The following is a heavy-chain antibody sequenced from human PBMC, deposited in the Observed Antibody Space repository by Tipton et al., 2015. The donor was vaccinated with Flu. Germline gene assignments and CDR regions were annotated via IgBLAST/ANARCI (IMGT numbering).Heavy chain of an antibody. CDR2: ISSSGSTI. CDR3: ARGDYYGSGSYNKDYFDY. D-gene: IGHD3-10*01. J-gene: IGHJ4*02. V-gene: IGHV3-48*03. Sequence: CAASGFTFSSYEMNWVRQAPGKGLEWVSYISSSGSTIYYADSVKGRFTISRDNAKNSLYLQMNSLRAEDTAVYYCARGDYYGSGSYNKDYFDYWGQGTLVTVSS. CDR1: GFTFSSYE.